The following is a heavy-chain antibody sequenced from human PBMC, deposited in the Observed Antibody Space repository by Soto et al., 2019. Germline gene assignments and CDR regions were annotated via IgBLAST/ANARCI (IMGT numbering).Heavy chain of an antibody. CDR3: AKGGGGYQLIFRADDAIDI. D-gene: IGHD2-2*01. CDR1: GFTFSSYA. CDR2: ISGSGGST. V-gene: IGHV3-23*01. J-gene: IGHJ3*02. Sequence: PGGSLRLSCAASGFTFSSYAMSWVRQAPGKGLEWVSAISGSGGSTYYADSVKGRFTISRDNSKNTLYLQMNSLRAEDTAVYYCAKGGGGYQLIFRADDAIDIWGQGTMVTVSS.